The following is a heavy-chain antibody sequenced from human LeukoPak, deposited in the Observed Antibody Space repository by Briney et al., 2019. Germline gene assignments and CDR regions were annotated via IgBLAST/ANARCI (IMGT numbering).Heavy chain of an antibody. CDR2: IYPGDSDT. Sequence: GESLKISCKGSGYSFTNYWIAWVRQMPGKGLEWMGIIYPGDSDTRYSPSFQGQVTISADKSISTAYLQWSSLKASDTAIYYCARRVDTSAWPLTYWGQGTLVTVPS. CDR1: GYSFTNYW. CDR3: ARRVDTSAWPLTY. V-gene: IGHV5-51*01. D-gene: IGHD6-19*01. J-gene: IGHJ4*02.